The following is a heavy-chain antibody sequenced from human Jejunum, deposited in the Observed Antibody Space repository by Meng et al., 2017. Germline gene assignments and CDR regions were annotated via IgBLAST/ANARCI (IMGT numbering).Heavy chain of an antibody. CDR2: VWPSGAT. CDR1: GVSTTAPFY. Sequence: QAELQESGPGLVKPSGTLSLTCTVSGVSTTAPFYWTWSRQAPGKGLEWIGEVWPSGATYYNPSLSSRITISIDTSNNQFSLEVAFLTAADTAVYYCARAIRERYFDSWGQGTLVTVSS. D-gene: IGHD1-14*01. J-gene: IGHJ4*02. V-gene: IGHV4-4*02. CDR3: ARAIRERYFDS.